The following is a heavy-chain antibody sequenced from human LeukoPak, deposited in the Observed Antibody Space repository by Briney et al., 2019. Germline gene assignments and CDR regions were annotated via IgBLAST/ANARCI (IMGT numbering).Heavy chain of an antibody. V-gene: IGHV3-11*01. CDR1: GFIFSDYY. Sequence: GGSLRLSCAASGFIFSDYYMTWIRQAPGKGLEWLSYISSTDTTMYQADSVKGRFTVSRDDAKNSLYLQMDSLRAEDTAVYHCARGGVFGATYSWFDPWGQGTLVTVSS. CDR2: ISSTDTTM. CDR3: ARGGVFGATYSWFDP. J-gene: IGHJ5*02. D-gene: IGHD3-3*01.